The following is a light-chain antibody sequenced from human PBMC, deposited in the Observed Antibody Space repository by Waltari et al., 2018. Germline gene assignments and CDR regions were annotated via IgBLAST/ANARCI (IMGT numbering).Light chain of an antibody. Sequence: EIVMTHSPATLSLSPGESATLSCRASQSLRNTFAWFQQKPGQAPRLLIYATSTRATGIPARFSGSGSGTEFSLTISSLQPEDFAAYYCQQCHYWPLTFGQGTKVETK. J-gene: IGKJ1*01. CDR1: QSLRNT. CDR3: QQCHYWPLT. CDR2: ATS. V-gene: IGKV3D-15*01.